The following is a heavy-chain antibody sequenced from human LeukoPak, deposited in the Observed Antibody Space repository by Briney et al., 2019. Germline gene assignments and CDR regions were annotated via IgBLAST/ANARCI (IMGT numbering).Heavy chain of an antibody. V-gene: IGHV4-34*01. CDR1: GGSFSGYY. J-gene: IGHJ4*02. CDR3: ASGRITMVRGYFDY. D-gene: IGHD3-10*01. Sequence: SETLSLTCAVYGGSFSGYYWSWIRQPPEKGLEWIGEINHSGSTNYNPSLKSRVTISVDTSKNQFSLKLSSVTAADTAVYYCASGRITMVRGYFDYWGQGTLVTVSS. CDR2: INHSGST.